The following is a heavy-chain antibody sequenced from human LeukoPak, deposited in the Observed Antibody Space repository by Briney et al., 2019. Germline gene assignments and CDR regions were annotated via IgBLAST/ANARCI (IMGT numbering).Heavy chain of an antibody. J-gene: IGHJ3*01. CDR1: GFTFSTYG. CDR2: ISPSGDIT. D-gene: IGHD7-27*01. V-gene: IGHV3-23*01. Sequence: GGSLRLSCAASGFTFSTYGMNWVRQAPGKGLEWVSGISPSGDITYYADSVMGRFSISRDNPKSTVSLQMSSLRAEDTALYYCVRDLHWGGFDVWGQGTMVTVSS. CDR3: VRDLHWGGFDV.